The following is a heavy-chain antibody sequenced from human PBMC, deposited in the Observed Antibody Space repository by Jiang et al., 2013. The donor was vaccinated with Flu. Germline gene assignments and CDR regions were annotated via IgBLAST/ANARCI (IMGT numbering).Heavy chain of an antibody. CDR3: ARGGNYGGNHNGAFDV. J-gene: IGHJ3*01. CDR2: LYLGGST. D-gene: IGHD4-23*01. CDR1: DGSFRSGYS. V-gene: IGHV4-30-2*01. Sequence: SGSGLVKPSQTLSLTCAVSDGSFRSGYSWGWIRQPPGKGLEWIGYLYLGGSTYYNPSLKSRVTFSIDSSKSQFSLNLHSVTAADTAVYYCARGGNYGGNHNGAFDVWGQGTMVSVSS.